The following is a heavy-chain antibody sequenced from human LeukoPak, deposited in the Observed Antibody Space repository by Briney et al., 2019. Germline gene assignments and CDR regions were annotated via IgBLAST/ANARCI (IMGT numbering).Heavy chain of an antibody. D-gene: IGHD5-18*01. J-gene: IGHJ5*02. CDR3: AREVTNWFDP. CDR2: IYYTGST. CDR1: GGSITSSSYY. V-gene: IGHV4-39*07. Sequence: SETLSLTCTVSGGSITSSSYYWGWIRQPPGKGLEWIGSIYYTGSTYYNPSLKSRVTISVDPSKNQFSLKVSSVTAADTAVYYCAREVTNWFDPWGQGTLVTVSS.